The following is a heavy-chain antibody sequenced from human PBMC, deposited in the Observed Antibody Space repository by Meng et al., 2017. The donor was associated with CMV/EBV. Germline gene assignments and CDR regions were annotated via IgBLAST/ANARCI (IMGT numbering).Heavy chain of an antibody. V-gene: IGHV4-31*02. CDR1: GGSISRGGYY. D-gene: IGHD6-19*01. J-gene: IGHJ4*02. CDR2: IYYSGST. CDR3: ARGGSDSSGWYFDY. Sequence: SGGSISRGGYYWSWIRQHPGKGLEWIGYIYYSGSTYYNPSLKSRVTISVDTSKNQFSLKLSSVTAADTAVYYCARGGSDSSGWYFDYWGQGTLVTVSS.